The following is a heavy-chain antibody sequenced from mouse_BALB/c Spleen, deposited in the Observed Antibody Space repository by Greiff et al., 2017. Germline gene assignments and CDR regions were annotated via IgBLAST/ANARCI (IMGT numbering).Heavy chain of an antibody. CDR3: TRYGSIIWYFDV. D-gene: IGHD1-1*01. CDR1: GYTFTSYW. Sequence: VQLQQPGAELVRPGASVKLSCKASGYTFTSYWINWVKQRPGQGLEWIGNIYPSDSYTNYNQKFKDKATLTVDKSSSTAYMQLSSPTSEDSAVYYCTRYGSIIWYFDVWGAGTTVTVSS. V-gene: IGHV1-69*02. CDR2: IYPSDSYT. J-gene: IGHJ1*01.